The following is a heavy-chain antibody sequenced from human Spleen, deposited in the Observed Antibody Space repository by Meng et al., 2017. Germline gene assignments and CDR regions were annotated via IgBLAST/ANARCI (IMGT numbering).Heavy chain of an antibody. CDR3: AGSYYSSSEAQFDY. V-gene: IGHV1-2*06. CDR1: GYTFPDYW. CDR2: INPKSGDT. D-gene: IGHD6-13*01. Sequence: ASVKVSCKASGYTFPDYWLHWVRRAPGQGLEWMGRINPKSGDTHYAQRFQGRVTMTGDTSISTAYMELSGLRSDDTAMYYCAGSYYSSSEAQFDYWGQGTLVTVSS. J-gene: IGHJ4*02.